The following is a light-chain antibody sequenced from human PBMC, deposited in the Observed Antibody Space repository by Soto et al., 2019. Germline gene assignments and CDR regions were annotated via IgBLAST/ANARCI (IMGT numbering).Light chain of an antibody. CDR2: EVS. CDR3: SSYTSSSIDYV. V-gene: IGLV2-14*01. CDR1: SSDVGGYNY. J-gene: IGLJ1*01. Sequence: QSALTQPASGSGSPGQSITICCTGTSSDVGGYNYVSWYQQHPGKAPKLMIYEVSNWPSGVSNRFSGSKSGNTASLTISGLQAGDEADYYCSSYTSSSIDYVFGTGTKVTVL.